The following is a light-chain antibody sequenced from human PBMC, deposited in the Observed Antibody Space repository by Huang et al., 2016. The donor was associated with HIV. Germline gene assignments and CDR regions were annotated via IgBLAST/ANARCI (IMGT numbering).Light chain of an antibody. CDR3: MQALQTPRT. V-gene: IGKV2-28*01. CDR2: LGS. J-gene: IGKJ2*01. Sequence: DIVMTQSPLSLPVTPGEPASISCRSSQSLLHSNGYNYLDWYLQKPGQSPQLLIYLGSNRASGVPDRFSGSGSDTDFTLKFSRVEAEDVGVYYCMQALQTPRTFGQGTKLEIK. CDR1: QSLLHSNGYNY.